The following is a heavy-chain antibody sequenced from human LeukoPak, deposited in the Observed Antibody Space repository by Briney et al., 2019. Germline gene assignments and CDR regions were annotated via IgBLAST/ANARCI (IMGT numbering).Heavy chain of an antibody. J-gene: IGHJ6*02. CDR1: GYTFTSYG. Sequence: ASVKVSCKASGYTFTSYGIGWVRQAPGQGLEWMGWISAYNGNTNYAQKLQGRVTMTTDTSTSTAYMELRSLRSDDTAVYYCARGAIVAVPTPLLGMDVWGQGTTVTVSS. V-gene: IGHV1-18*01. D-gene: IGHD3-22*01. CDR3: ARGAIVAVPTPLLGMDV. CDR2: ISAYNGNT.